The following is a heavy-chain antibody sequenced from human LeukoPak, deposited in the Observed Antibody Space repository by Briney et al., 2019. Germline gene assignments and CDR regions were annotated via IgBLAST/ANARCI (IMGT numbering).Heavy chain of an antibody. CDR1: GFTFNNYW. CDR3: ARSYYDNSGSFGF. D-gene: IGHD3-22*01. J-gene: IGHJ4*02. Sequence: GGSLRLSCAASGFTFNNYWMNWVRQAPGKGLEWVANIKQDGSETYYVDSVKGRFTISRDNAKNSVYLQMNSLRAEDTAVYYCARSYYDNSGSFGFWGQGTLVTVSS. CDR2: IKQDGSET. V-gene: IGHV3-7*01.